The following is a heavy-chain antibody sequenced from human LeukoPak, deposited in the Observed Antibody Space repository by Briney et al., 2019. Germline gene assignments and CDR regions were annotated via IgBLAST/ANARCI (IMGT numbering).Heavy chain of an antibody. CDR2: IIPILGIA. D-gene: IGHD4-17*01. V-gene: IGHV1-69*04. J-gene: IGHJ6*02. CDR1: GGTFSSYA. Sequence: SVKVSCKASGGTFSSYAISWVRQAPGQGPEWMGRIIPILGIANYAQKFQGRVTITADKSTSTAYMELSSLRSEDTAVYYCARGEDYGDYVSYYYYGMDVWGQGTTVTVSS. CDR3: ARGEDYGDYVSYYYYGMDV.